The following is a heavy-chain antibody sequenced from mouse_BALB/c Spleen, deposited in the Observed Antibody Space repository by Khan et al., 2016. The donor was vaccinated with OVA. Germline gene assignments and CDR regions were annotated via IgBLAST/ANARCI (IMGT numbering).Heavy chain of an antibody. CDR1: GYTFSSYY. D-gene: IGHD2-2*01. CDR2: INPNNGGS. J-gene: IGHJ3*01. Sequence: VQLQQSGAELVKTGASVKLSCKASGYTFSSYYLYWVKQRPGQGLEWIGEINPNNGGSNLNEKFKSKATLTVDKSSYTAYMQLSSLTSEDSAVYYCTSSGYGSFTYWGQGTLVTVSA. V-gene: IGHV1S81*02. CDR3: TSSGYGSFTY.